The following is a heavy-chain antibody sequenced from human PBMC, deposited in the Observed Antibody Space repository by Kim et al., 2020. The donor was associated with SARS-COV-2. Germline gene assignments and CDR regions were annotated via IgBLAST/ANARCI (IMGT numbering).Heavy chain of an antibody. J-gene: IGHJ4*02. Sequence: GGSLRLSCAASGFTFSNFWMDWVRQAPGKGLEWVANIKQDGTEKYYVDSVKGRFTISRDNAKNSLYLQMNSLRVEDTAVYYCSESLNYWGRGTLVTVSS. CDR1: GFTFSNFW. V-gene: IGHV3-7*01. CDR2: IKQDGTEK. CDR3: SESLNY.